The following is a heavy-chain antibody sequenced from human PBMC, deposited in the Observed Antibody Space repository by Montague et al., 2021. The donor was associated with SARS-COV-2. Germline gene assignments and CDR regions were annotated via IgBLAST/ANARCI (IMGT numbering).Heavy chain of an antibody. J-gene: IGHJ4*02. Sequence: SLRLSCAASGFTFSSYAMHWVRQAPAKGLEWVAVIWKDGRNRFYAESVKGRFAISRDNSKDTLYLEMNTLRAEDTALYYCARDDSRDGNNFDYWGQGVLVTVSS. CDR2: IWKDGRNR. D-gene: IGHD5-24*01. CDR1: GFTFSSYA. CDR3: ARDDSRDGNNFDY. V-gene: IGHV3-33*01.